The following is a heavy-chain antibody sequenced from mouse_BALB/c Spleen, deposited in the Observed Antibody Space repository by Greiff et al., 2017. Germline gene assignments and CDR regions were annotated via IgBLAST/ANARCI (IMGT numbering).Heavy chain of an antibody. Sequence: EVMLVESGGGLVQPGGSLRLSCATSGFTFTDYYMSWVRQPPGKALEWLGFIRNKANGYTTEYSASVKGRFTISRDNSQSILYLQMNTLRAEDSATYYCARDRFFAYWGQGTLVTVSA. V-gene: IGHV7-3*02. J-gene: IGHJ3*01. CDR1: GFTFTDYY. CDR3: ARDRFFAY. CDR2: IRNKANGYTT.